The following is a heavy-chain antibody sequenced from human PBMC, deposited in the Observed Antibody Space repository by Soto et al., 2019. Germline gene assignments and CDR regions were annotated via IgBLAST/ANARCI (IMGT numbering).Heavy chain of an antibody. CDR1: GYTFTSYG. V-gene: IGHV1-18*01. CDR2: ISGYNGKT. D-gene: IGHD5-12*01. CDR3: ARGGDVNYYHGMDV. Sequence: QVQLVQSGGEVKKPGASVKLSCTASGYTFTSYGISWVRQAPGQGLEWMGWISGYNGKTNYAQNVQGRVTMTTDTSTSTAYMDLRRLRSDDTAVYYCARGGDVNYYHGMDVWGQGTTVTVSS. J-gene: IGHJ6*02.